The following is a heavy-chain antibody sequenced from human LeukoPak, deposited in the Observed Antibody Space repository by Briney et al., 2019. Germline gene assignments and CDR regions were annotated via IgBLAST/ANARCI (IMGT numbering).Heavy chain of an antibody. J-gene: IGHJ4*02. V-gene: IGHV4-59*01. Sequence: SETLSLTCTVSSGSISGYYWSWIRQPPGKGLEWIGYIYYSGSTNCNPSLKSRVTISVDTSKTQFSLKLSSVTAADTAVYYCARGGDYYGSGSYDYWGQGTLVTVSS. CDR1: SGSISGYY. CDR3: ARGGDYYGSGSYDY. CDR2: IYYSGST. D-gene: IGHD3-10*01.